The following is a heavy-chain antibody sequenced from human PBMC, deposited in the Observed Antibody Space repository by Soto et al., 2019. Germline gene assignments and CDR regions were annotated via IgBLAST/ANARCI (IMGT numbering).Heavy chain of an antibody. Sequence: EVQLVESGGGLVKPGGSLRLSCAASGFTFSNAWMSWVRQAPGKGLEWVGRIKSKTDGGTTDYAAPVKGRFTISRDDSKNTLYLQMNSLKTEDTAVYYCTTEGPGYFSGGRCYAIDSWGQGTLVTVSS. J-gene: IGHJ4*02. CDR2: IKSKTDGGTT. V-gene: IGHV3-15*01. D-gene: IGHD2-15*01. CDR3: TTEGPGYFSGGRCYAIDS. CDR1: GFTFSNAW.